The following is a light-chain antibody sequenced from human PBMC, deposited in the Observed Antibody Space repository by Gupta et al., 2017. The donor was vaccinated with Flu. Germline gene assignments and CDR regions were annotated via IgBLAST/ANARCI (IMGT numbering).Light chain of an antibody. CDR3: QQRSNWPPIT. J-gene: IGKJ5*01. CDR1: QSVSSY. Sequence: ELVLTQSPAPQSLSPGERATLSCRASQSVSSYLAWYQQKPGQAPRLLIYDASNMATGIPARFSGSGSGTDFTLTISSLEPEDFAVYYCQQRSNWPPITFGQGTRLEIK. V-gene: IGKV3-11*01. CDR2: DAS.